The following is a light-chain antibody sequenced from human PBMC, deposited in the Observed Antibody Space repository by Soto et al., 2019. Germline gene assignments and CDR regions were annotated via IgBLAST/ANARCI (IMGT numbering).Light chain of an antibody. V-gene: IGKV1-39*01. CDR1: QNIRTS. Sequence: QMTQSPSSLSASVGARVTITCRASQNIRTSLNWYQQKPGKAPSLLIYGASTLQSGVPSRFSGSASATDFTLTISSLQPEDFATYYCQQSYTTPRTFGQGTNVDIK. J-gene: IGKJ1*01. CDR2: GAS. CDR3: QQSYTTPRT.